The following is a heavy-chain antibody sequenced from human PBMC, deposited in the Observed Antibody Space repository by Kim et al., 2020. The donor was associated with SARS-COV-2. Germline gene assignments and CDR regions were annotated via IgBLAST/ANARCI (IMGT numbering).Heavy chain of an antibody. Sequence: ADSVKGRFTISRDNAKNSLYLQMNSLRAEDTAVYYCARGYYGSGSPYDYWGQGTLVTVSS. CDR3: ARGYYGSGSPYDY. V-gene: IGHV3-11*06. J-gene: IGHJ4*02. D-gene: IGHD3-10*01.